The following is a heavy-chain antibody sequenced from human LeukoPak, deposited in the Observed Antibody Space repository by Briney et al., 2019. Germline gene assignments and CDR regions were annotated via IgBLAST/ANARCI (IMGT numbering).Heavy chain of an antibody. CDR1: GGSISGNYY. J-gene: IGHJ3*02. Sequence: SETLSLTCTVSGGSISGNYYWSWIRQPAGKGLEWIGRIYARGSTNYNPSLKSRVTISVDTSKNQFSLKLSSVTAADTAVYFCARDSHAYFDAFDIWGQGTMVTVSS. CDR2: IYARGST. V-gene: IGHV4-61*02. CDR3: ARDSHAYFDAFDI. D-gene: IGHD2/OR15-2a*01.